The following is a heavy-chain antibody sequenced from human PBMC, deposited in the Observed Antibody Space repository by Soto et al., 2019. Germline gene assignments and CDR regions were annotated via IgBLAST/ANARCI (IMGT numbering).Heavy chain of an antibody. V-gene: IGHV3-30-3*01. CDR2: ISYDGSNK. CDR3: AREGVAVAQDY. CDR1: GFTFSSYA. D-gene: IGHD6-19*01. J-gene: IGHJ4*02. Sequence: MQVLESGGGLVQPGGSLRLSCAASGFTFSSYAMHWVRQAPGKGLEWVAVISYDGSNKYYADSVKGRFTISRDNSKNTLYLQMNSLRAEDTAVYYCAREGVAVAQDYWGQGTLVTVSS.